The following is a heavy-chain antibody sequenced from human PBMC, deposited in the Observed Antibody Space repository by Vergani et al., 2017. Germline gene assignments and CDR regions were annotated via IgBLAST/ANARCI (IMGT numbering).Heavy chain of an antibody. V-gene: IGHV3-43D*04. D-gene: IGHD4-11*01. CDR1: GFTFDDYA. J-gene: IGHJ4*02. Sequence: EVQLVESGGVVVQPGGSLRLSCAPSGFTFDDYAMNWVRQAPGKGLEWISLISWNGVSTYYADSVKGRFTISRDNSKGSLYLQMNSLRPEDTALYYCAKEYDSNWWYFDFWVQGTLVTVSS. CDR2: ISWNGVST. CDR3: AKEYDSNWWYFDF.